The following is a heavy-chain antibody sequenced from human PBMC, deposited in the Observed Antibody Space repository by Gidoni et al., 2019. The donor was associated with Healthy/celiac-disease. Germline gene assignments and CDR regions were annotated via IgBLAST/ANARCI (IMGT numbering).Heavy chain of an antibody. V-gene: IGHV5-51*01. CDR3: ARQRGTGYDSWYFDL. CDR2: IYPGDSDT. J-gene: IGHJ2*01. D-gene: IGHD3-3*01. Sequence: EVQLVQSGAEVKKPGESLKISCKGSGYSFTSYWSGWVRQMPGKGLEWMGIIYPGDSDTRYSPSFQGKVTISADKSISTAYLQWSSLKASDTAMYYCARQRGTGYDSWYFDLWGRGTLVTVSS. CDR1: GYSFTSYW.